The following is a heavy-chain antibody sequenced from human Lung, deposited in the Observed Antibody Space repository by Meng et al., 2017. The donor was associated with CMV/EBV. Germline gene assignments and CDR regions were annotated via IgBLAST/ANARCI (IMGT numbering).Heavy chain of an antibody. CDR3: ARNPYSSPGPPSPHVHYYYYGMDV. V-gene: IGHV1-8*01. J-gene: IGHJ6*02. D-gene: IGHD6-13*01. CDR2: MNPNSGNT. Sequence: VXVSCXXSGYTFTSYDINWVRQAAGQGLEWMGWMNPNSGNTGYAQKFQGRVTMTRNTSISTAYMELSSLRSEDTAVYYCARNPYSSPGPPSPHVHYYYYGMDVWGQGTTVTVSS. CDR1: GYTFTSYD.